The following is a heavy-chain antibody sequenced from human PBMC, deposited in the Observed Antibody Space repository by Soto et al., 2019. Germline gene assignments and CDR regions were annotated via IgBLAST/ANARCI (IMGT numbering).Heavy chain of an antibody. CDR3: ARGRNWFDP. CDR1: GGSISSSSYY. V-gene: IGHV4-39*01. CDR2: IYYSGST. J-gene: IGHJ5*02. Sequence: SETLSLTCTVSGGSISSSSYYWGWIRQPPGKGLEWIGSIYYSGSTYYNPSLKSRVTISVDTSKNQFSLKLSSVTAADTAVYYCARGRNWFDPWGQGTLVTVSA.